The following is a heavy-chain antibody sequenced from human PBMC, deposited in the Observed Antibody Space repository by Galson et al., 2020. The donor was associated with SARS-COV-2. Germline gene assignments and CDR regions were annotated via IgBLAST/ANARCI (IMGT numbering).Heavy chain of an antibody. Sequence: GGSPRLSCAASGFTFSRYAMSWVRQAPGKGMEWVSSVSAGGASTYHADSVKGRFTISRENSKNTFYLQMNSLRVEDTALYCCAKDQGNDYGDQLDYWGQGTLVSVSS. V-gene: IGHV3-23*01. CDR1: GFTFSRYA. D-gene: IGHD4-17*01. CDR2: VSAGGAST. J-gene: IGHJ4*02. CDR3: AKDQGNDYGDQLDY.